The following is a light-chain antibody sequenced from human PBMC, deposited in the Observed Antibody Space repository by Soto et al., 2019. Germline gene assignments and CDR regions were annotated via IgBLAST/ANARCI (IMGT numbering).Light chain of an antibody. CDR2: GAS. V-gene: IGKV3-20*01. CDR1: QSVSSSY. J-gene: IGKJ4*01. CDR3: QQYGSSPRT. Sequence: EIVLTQSPGTLSLSPGERATLSCRASQSVSSSYLAWYQQKPGQAPRLLIYGASSRATGIPDRFSGSGSGTDVTLTISRLEPEDFAVYYCQQYGSSPRTFGGGTNVEIK.